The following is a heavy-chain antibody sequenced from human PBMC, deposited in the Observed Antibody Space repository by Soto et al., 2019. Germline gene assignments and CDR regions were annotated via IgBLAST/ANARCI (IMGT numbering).Heavy chain of an antibody. J-gene: IGHJ5*02. CDR1: GDSISSGDYY. D-gene: IGHD6-13*01. V-gene: IGHV4-61*08. CDR3: AKLAAAGPYNWFDP. CDR2: IYYSGST. Sequence: SETLSLTCTVSGDSISSGDYYWSWIRQPPGKGLEWIGYIYYSGSTNYNPSLKSRVTISVDTSKNQFSLKLSSVTAADTAVYYCAKLAAAGPYNWFDPWGQGTLVTVSS.